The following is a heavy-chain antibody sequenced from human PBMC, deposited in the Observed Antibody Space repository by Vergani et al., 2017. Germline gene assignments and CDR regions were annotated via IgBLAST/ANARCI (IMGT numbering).Heavy chain of an antibody. D-gene: IGHD1-7*01. CDR2: ISGSGGST. V-gene: IGHV3-23*01. J-gene: IGHJ4*02. CDR3: ARDPGNRITGTQYYFDY. Sequence: EVQLLESGGGLVQPGGSLRLSCAASGFTFSSYAMSWVRQAPGKGLEWVSAISGSGGSTYYADSVKGRFTISRDNSKNTLYLQMNSLRAEDTAVYYCARDPGNRITGTQYYFDYWGQGTLVTVSS. CDR1: GFTFSSYA.